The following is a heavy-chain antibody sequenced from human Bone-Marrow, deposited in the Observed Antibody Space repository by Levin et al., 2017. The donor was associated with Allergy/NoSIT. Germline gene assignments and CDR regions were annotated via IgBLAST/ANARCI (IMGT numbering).Heavy chain of an antibody. CDR1: GFTFSSYG. CDR2: ISNDGNKR. D-gene: IGHD3-22*01. Sequence: SCAASGFTFSSYGMHWVRQAPGKGLEWVALISNDGNKRYSVESVKGRFTISRDNSRNTLYLQMDSLRTEDTAVYYCARGPDYFDGRGYYYAPATMDYWGQGTLVTISS. V-gene: IGHV3-30*03. CDR3: ARGPDYFDGRGYYYAPATMDY. J-gene: IGHJ4*02.